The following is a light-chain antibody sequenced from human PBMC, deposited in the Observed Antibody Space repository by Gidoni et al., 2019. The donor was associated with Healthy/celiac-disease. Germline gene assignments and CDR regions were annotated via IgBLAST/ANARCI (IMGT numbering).Light chain of an antibody. J-gene: IGKJ2*01. V-gene: IGKV1-33*01. Sequence: DIQMTQSPSSPSASVGDRVTITCQASQDISNYLNWYQQKPGKAPKLLIYDASNLETGVPSRFSGSGSGTDFTFTISSLQPEDITTYYCQQYDNLPPYTFGQETKLEIK. CDR2: DAS. CDR1: QDISNY. CDR3: QQYDNLPPYT.